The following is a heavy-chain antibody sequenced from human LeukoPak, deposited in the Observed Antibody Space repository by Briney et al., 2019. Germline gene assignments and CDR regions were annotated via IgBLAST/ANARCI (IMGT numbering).Heavy chain of an antibody. D-gene: IGHD2/OR15-2a*01. V-gene: IGHV3-33*01. J-gene: IGHJ5*02. CDR2: IWYDGSKK. CDR1: GFTFSSYG. CDR3: ARDIVIVAENWFDP. Sequence: PGTSLRLSCATSGFTFSSYGMHWVRQAPGKGQEWVADIWYDGSKKYYADAVKGRFTISRDDSKNTLYLQMNSLRAEDTAVYYCARDIVIVAENWFDPWGQGTLVTVSP.